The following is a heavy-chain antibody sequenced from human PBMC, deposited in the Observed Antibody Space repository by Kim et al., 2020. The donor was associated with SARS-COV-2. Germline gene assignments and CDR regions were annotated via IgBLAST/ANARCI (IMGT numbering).Heavy chain of an antibody. J-gene: IGHJ4*02. D-gene: IGHD3-10*01. CDR1: GYTFNNYD. Sequence: ASVTVSCKASGYTFNNYDINWVRQAPGQGPEWMGWMNPNSGNTGYAQKFQGRVTMTRSTSTSTAYMELSSLRSDDTAVYFCARGFGMLRGVLFAYWGQGTLVTVSS. CDR2: MNPNSGNT. V-gene: IGHV1-8*02. CDR3: ARGFGMLRGVLFAY.